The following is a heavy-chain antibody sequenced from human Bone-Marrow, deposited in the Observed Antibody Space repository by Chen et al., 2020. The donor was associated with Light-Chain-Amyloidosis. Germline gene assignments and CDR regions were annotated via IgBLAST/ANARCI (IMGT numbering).Heavy chain of an antibody. CDR2: ISYDGRNT. D-gene: IGHD1-7*01. CDR3: AKEGKAGTTWFYYYMDV. J-gene: IGHJ6*03. CDR1: GFIFSSYG. Sequence: QVQLVESGGGVVQPGRSLRLYCAASGFIFSSYGMHWVRLAPGKGLEWVALISYDGRNTYFADSVKGRFTISRDNSKNTVSLQMNSLRAEDAAVYYCAKEGKAGTTWFYYYMDVWGKGTTVTVSS. V-gene: IGHV3-30*18.